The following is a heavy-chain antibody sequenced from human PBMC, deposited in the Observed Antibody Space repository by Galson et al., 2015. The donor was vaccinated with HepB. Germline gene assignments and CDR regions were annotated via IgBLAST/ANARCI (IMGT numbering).Heavy chain of an antibody. D-gene: IGHD5-12*01. J-gene: IGHJ4*02. CDR1: GSSFPSYW. CDR3: ARGMVATRLFDF. V-gene: IGHV5-51*01. Sequence: QSGAEVTKPGESLKISCKGSGSSFPSYWIAWVRQMPGKGLEWMGIIYPSDSDTRYSPSFQGQVTISADKSISTAYLQWSSLEGSDTAMYYCARGMVATRLFDFSGQGTLVSVSS. CDR2: IYPSDSDT.